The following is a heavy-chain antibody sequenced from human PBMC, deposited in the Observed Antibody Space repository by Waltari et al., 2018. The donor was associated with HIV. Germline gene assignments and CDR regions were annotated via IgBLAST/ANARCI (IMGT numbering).Heavy chain of an antibody. Sequence: EVLLVESGGGLVQPGGSLRLSCTASGFMFSSYGMSGVRQAPGKGLEWVANIKQDGSEKYYVDSVKGRFTISRDNTKNSLYLQMNSLRAEDTAMYYCATSRTFDYWGQGTLVTVSS. CDR1: GFMFSSYG. V-gene: IGHV3-7*01. D-gene: IGHD2-2*01. J-gene: IGHJ4*02. CDR3: ATSRTFDY. CDR2: IKQDGSEK.